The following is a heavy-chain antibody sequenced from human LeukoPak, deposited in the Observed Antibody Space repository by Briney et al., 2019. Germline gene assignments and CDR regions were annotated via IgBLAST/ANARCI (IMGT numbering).Heavy chain of an antibody. CDR3: ARTPHYYDSSGYYFSA. Sequence: GGSLQISCKGSGYSFTSYWIGWVRQMPGKGLEGMGIIYPGDSDTRYSPSFQGQVTISADKSISTAYLQWSSLKASDTAMYYCARTPHYYDSSGYYFSAWGQGTMVTVSS. V-gene: IGHV5-51*01. D-gene: IGHD3-22*01. CDR2: IYPGDSDT. CDR1: GYSFTSYW. J-gene: IGHJ3*01.